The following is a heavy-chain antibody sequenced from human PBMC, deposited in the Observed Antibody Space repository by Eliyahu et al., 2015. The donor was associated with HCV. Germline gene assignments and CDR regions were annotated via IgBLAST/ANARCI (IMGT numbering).Heavy chain of an antibody. CDR1: GGSISSGGYY. V-gene: IGHV4-31*03. CDR3: ARDFWSGYGGFDP. J-gene: IGHJ5*02. D-gene: IGHD3-3*01. CDR2: IYYSGNT. Sequence: QVQLQESGPGLVKPSQTLSLTCTVSGGSISSGGYYWSWIRQHPGKGLEWIGYIYYSGNTYYNPSLKSRVSISVDTSKNLFSLILSSVTAADTAVYYCARDFWSGYGGFDPWGQGTLVTVSS.